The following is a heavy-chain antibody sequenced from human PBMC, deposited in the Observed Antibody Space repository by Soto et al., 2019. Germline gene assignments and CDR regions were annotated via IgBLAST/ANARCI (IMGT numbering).Heavy chain of an antibody. CDR1: GYTLAELS. D-gene: IGHD4-17*01. J-gene: IGHJ4*02. V-gene: IGHV1-24*01. CDR3: ATDLSPRYGDYYFDY. Sequence: ASVKVSCKVSGYTLAELSMHWVRQAPGKGLEWMGGFDPEDGETIYAQKFQGRVAMTEDTSTGTAYMELSSLRSEDTAVYYCATDLSPRYGDYYFDYWGQGTLVTVSS. CDR2: FDPEDGET.